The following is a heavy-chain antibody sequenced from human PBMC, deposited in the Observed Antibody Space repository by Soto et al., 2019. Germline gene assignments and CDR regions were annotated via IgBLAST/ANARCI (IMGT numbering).Heavy chain of an antibody. Sequence: EVQLVESGGGLVKPGGSLRLSCAASGFTFSNAWMSWVRQAPGKGLEWVGRIKSKTDGGTTDYAAPVKGRFTISRDDSKNTLYLQMNSLKTEDTAVYYCTTDRRFLEWLFDYYYGMDVWGQGTTVTVSS. CDR1: GFTFSNAW. J-gene: IGHJ6*02. D-gene: IGHD3-3*01. CDR3: TTDRRFLEWLFDYYYGMDV. V-gene: IGHV3-15*01. CDR2: IKSKTDGGTT.